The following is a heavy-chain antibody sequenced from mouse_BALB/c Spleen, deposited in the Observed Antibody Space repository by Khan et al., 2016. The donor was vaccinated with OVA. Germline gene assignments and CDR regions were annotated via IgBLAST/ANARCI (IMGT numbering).Heavy chain of an antibody. D-gene: IGHD4-1*01. Sequence: EVELVESGGDLVRPGGSLKLSCSASGFTFSTYSMSWVRQTPDKRLEWVATISSAGDYTFFPDSVKGRFSISRYNARNTLYLHRSSLRSEDTAIYYCASHLTGSFAYWGQGTLVTVSA. V-gene: IGHV5-6*01. CDR2: ISSAGDYT. CDR1: GFTFSTYS. J-gene: IGHJ3*01. CDR3: ASHLTGSFAY.